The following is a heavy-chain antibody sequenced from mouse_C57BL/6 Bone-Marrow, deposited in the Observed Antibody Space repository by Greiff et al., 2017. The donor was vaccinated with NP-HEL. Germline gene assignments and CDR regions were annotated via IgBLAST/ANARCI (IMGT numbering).Heavy chain of an antibody. CDR2: IDPENGDT. D-gene: IGHD2-2*01. V-gene: IGHV14-4*01. CDR1: GFNIKDDY. CDR3: TSLYGYDDEAY. J-gene: IGHJ3*01. Sequence: VQLQQSGAELVRPGASVKLSCTASGFNIKDDYMHWVKQRPEQGLEWIGWIDPENGDTAYASKFQGKATITADTSSNTAYLQLSSLTSEDTAVYYCTSLYGYDDEAYWGQGTLVTVSA.